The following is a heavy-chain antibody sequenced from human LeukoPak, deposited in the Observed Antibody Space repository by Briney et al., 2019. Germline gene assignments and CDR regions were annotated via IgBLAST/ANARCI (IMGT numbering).Heavy chain of an antibody. J-gene: IGHJ4*02. V-gene: IGHV3-11*06. D-gene: IGHD2-2*03. Sequence: PGGSLRLSCAASGFTFSDHYMGWIRQAPGKGLEWISYINGRGTFTNYADSVRGRFTISRDNPKNSLYPQMNNVRAEDTAVYYCVRDGHCSSTSCTFDYWGQGTLVTVSS. CDR1: GFTFSDHY. CDR2: INGRGTFT. CDR3: VRDGHCSSTSCTFDY.